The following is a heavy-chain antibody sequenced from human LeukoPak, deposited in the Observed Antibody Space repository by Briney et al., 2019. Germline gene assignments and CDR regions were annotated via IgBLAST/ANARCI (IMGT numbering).Heavy chain of an antibody. J-gene: IGHJ4*02. D-gene: IGHD6-19*01. CDR1: GASISSGSYY. CDR2: VYTSGST. Sequence: PSETLSLTCTVSGASISSGSYYWSWIRQPAGRGLEWIGRVYTSGSTNYNPSLKSRVNISLDTPKNQFSLKLISVTAADTAVYFCARLQWLSTPFFDYWGQGTLVTVSS. CDR3: ARLQWLSTPFFDY. V-gene: IGHV4-61*02.